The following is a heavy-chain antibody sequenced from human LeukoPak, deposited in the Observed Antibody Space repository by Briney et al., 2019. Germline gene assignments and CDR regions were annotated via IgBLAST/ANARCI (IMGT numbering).Heavy chain of an antibody. Sequence: GGSLRLSCAASGLTFSSYSMNWVRQAPGKGLEWVSSISSSSSYIYYADSVKGRFTIPRDNAKNSLYLQMNSLRAEDTAVYYCARDPYGSGSYSFAYYYYYYGMDVWGKGTTVTVSS. CDR3: ARDPYGSGSYSFAYYYYYYGMDV. J-gene: IGHJ6*04. D-gene: IGHD3-10*01. CDR1: GLTFSSYS. CDR2: ISSSSSYI. V-gene: IGHV3-21*01.